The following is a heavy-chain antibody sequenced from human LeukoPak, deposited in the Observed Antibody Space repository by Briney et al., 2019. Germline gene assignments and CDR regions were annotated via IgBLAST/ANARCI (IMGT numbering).Heavy chain of an antibody. CDR2: ISGSSTTI. CDR3: ARDVTFGGVIV. Sequence: AASVKVSCKVSGYTLTELSMNWVRQAPGKGLECVSYISGSSTTIYYADSVKGRFTVSRDNAKNSLYLQMNSLRAEDTAVYYCARDVTFGGVIVWGQGSLVTVSS. D-gene: IGHD3-16*02. CDR1: GYTLTELS. J-gene: IGHJ4*02. V-gene: IGHV3-48*01.